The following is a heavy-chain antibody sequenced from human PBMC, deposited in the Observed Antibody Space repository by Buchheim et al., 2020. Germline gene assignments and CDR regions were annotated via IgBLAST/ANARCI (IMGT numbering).Heavy chain of an antibody. Sequence: QVQLQESGPGLVKPSGTLSLTCAVSGGSISSSNWWSWVRQPPGKGLEWIGEIYHSGSTNYNPSLKSRVTISVDKSKNQFSLKLSSVTAADTAVYYCARVEGYCSSTSCYYYYYGMDVWGQGTT. CDR1: GGSISSSNW. D-gene: IGHD2-2*01. CDR3: ARVEGYCSSTSCYYYYYGMDV. J-gene: IGHJ6*02. V-gene: IGHV4-4*02. CDR2: IYHSGST.